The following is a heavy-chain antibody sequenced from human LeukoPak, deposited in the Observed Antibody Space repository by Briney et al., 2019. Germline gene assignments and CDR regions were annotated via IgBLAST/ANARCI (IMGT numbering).Heavy chain of an antibody. CDR1: GFTFSDAW. CDR3: ARDLSLRSSTSCKGDFCDY. CDR2: ISSSSSYI. V-gene: IGHV3-21*01. D-gene: IGHD2-2*01. Sequence: RGSLRLSCAASGFTFSDAWMNWVRQAPGKGLEWVSSISSSSSYIYYADSVKGRFTISRDNAKNSLYLQMNSLRAEDTAVYYCARDLSLRSSTSCKGDFCDYWGQGTLVTVSS. J-gene: IGHJ4*02.